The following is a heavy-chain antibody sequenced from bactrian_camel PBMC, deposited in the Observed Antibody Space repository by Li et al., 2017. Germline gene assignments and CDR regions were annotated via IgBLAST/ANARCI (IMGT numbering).Heavy chain of an antibody. D-gene: IGHD5*01. Sequence: VQLVESGGGLVQPGGSLRLSCAASAFTFSIYDMNWVRQAPGKGLERVSTINSGGSSTTYADSVKGRFTISRDNANNMLYLQMNSLKPEDTAIYYCAAGGVTGWAMTFGYYGMDYWGEGTQVTVS. CDR1: AFTFSIYD. V-gene: IGHV3S40*01. CDR2: INSGGSST. J-gene: IGHJ7*01.